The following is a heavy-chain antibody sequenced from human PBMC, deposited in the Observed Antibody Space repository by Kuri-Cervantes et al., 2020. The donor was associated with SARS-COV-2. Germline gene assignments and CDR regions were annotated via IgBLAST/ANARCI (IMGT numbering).Heavy chain of an antibody. CDR3: ARDRGAFGGWFDP. CDR2: IRSGGAST. J-gene: IGHJ5*02. V-gene: IGHV3-23*01. Sequence: GESLKISCAASGFAFSSHAMSWVRQTPEKGLEWVSAIRSGGASTSCADSVMGRFSISRDDSKNTLYLQMNGLRVEDTAVYFCARDRGAFGGWFDPWGQGTLVTVSS. CDR1: GFAFSSHA. D-gene: IGHD3-16*01.